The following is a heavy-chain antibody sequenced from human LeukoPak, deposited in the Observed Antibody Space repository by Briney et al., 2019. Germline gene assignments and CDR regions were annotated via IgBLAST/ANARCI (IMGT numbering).Heavy chain of an antibody. D-gene: IGHD3-9*01. CDR2: IVVGSGNT. CDR3: AAGGLRYFDKGPYYFDY. V-gene: IGHV1-58*02. J-gene: IGHJ4*02. CDR1: GFTFTSSA. Sequence: ASVKVSCKASGFTFTSSAMQWVRQARGQRLEWIGWIVVGSGNTNYAQKFQERVTITRDMSTSTAYMELSSLRSEDTAVYYCAAGGLRYFDKGPYYFDYWGQGTLVTVSS.